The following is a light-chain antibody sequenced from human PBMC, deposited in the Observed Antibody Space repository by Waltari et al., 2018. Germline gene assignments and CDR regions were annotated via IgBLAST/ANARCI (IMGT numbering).Light chain of an antibody. Sequence: QTVVTQEPSLSVSPGGTVTLTCALSSGSVSFTSYATWYQQTPGQTPRPLMYKGNRRSSGVPDRFSGSILGNKAALTITGAQAEDESDYDCSLYMGSGIWVFGGGTKLTVL. J-gene: IGLJ3*02. CDR2: KGN. CDR3: SLYMGSGIWV. CDR1: SGSVSFTSY. V-gene: IGLV8-61*01.